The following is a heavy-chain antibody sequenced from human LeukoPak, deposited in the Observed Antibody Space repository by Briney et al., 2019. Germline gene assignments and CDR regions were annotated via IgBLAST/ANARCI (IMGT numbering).Heavy chain of an antibody. J-gene: IGHJ4*02. CDR1: GFTFSSYG. Sequence: PGGSLRLSCAASGFTFSSYGMHWVRQAPGKGLEWVAFIRYDGSNKYYADSVKGRFTISRDNSKNTLYLQMNSLRAEDTAVYYCAKDGWRGLRCFDYWGQGTLVTVSS. D-gene: IGHD4-17*01. CDR3: AKDGWRGLRCFDY. V-gene: IGHV3-30*02. CDR2: IRYDGSNK.